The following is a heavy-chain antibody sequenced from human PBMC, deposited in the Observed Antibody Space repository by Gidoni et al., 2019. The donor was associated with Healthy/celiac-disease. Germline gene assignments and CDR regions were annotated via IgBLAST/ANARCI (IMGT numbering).Heavy chain of an antibody. D-gene: IGHD6-19*01. V-gene: IGHV1-18*04. CDR3: ARDLPIAVAGTPSQYYYYGMDV. Sequence: QVQLVQSGAEVKKPGASVKVSCKASGYTFTSYGISWVRQAPGHGLEWMGWLSADNVNTNYAQKLQGRVTMTTDTSTSTAYMELRSLRSDDTAVYYCARDLPIAVAGTPSQYYYYGMDVWGQGTTVTVSS. CDR1: GYTFTSYG. J-gene: IGHJ6*02. CDR2: LSADNVNT.